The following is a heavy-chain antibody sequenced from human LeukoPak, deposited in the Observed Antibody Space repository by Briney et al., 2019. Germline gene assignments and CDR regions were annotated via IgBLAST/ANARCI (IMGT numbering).Heavy chain of an antibody. J-gene: IGHJ4*02. CDR1: GYTFTGYY. CDR3: ARGIGTAMVTSFDY. D-gene: IGHD5-18*01. V-gene: IGHV1-2*06. Sequence: ASVKLSCKASGYTFTGYYMQWLRQAPGQGLEWMGRINPNSGGTNYAQKFQGRVTMTRDTSISTAYMELSRLRSDDTAVYYCARGIGTAMVTSFDYWGQGTLVTVSS. CDR2: INPNSGGT.